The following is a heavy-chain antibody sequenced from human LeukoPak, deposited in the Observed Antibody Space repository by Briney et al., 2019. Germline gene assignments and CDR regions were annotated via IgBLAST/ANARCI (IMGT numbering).Heavy chain of an antibody. CDR2: IKQDGSEK. D-gene: IGHD6-6*01. CDR1: GFTFCDYA. CDR3: ATIAARGVADAFDI. Sequence: PGGSLRLSCTASGFTFCDYAMSWVRQAPGKGLEWVANIKQDGSEKYYVDSVKGRVTISRDNAKNSLYLQMNSLRAEDTAVYYCATIAARGVADAFDIWGQGTMVTVSS. J-gene: IGHJ3*02. V-gene: IGHV3-7*01.